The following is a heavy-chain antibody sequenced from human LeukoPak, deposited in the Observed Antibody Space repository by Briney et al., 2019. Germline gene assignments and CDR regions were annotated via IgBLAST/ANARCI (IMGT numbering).Heavy chain of an antibody. CDR1: GASVSSGGYY. CDR3: ARRGGSGRSFDY. CDR2: IYYSGST. Sequence: SETLSLTCTVSGASVSSGGYYWSWIRQPPGKGLEWIGYIYYSGSTNYNPSLKSRVTISVDTSKNQFSLKVSSVTAADTAVYHCARRGGSGRSFDYWGQGTLVTVSS. J-gene: IGHJ4*02. D-gene: IGHD3-10*01. V-gene: IGHV4-61*08.